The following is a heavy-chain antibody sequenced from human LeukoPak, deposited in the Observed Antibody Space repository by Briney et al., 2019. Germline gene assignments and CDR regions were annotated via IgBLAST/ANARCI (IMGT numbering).Heavy chain of an antibody. V-gene: IGHV1-46*01. D-gene: IGHD6-19*01. J-gene: IGHJ2*01. Sequence: ASVKVSCKASGYTFTSYYMHWVRQAPGQGLEWMGIINPSGGSTSYAQKFQGRVTMTRDTSTSTVYMELSSLRSEDTAVYYCARVYSAVAGTGYWYFDLWGRGTLVTVSS. CDR1: GYTFTSYY. CDR2: INPSGGST. CDR3: ARVYSAVAGTGYWYFDL.